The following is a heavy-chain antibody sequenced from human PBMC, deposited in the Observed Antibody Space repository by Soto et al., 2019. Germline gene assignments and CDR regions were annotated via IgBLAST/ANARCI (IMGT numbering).Heavy chain of an antibody. CDR1: GYTFTSYA. Sequence: QVQLVQSGAEVKKPGASVKVSCKASGYTFTSYAMHWVRQAPVQRLEWMGWINAGKGNTKYSQKFQGRVTITRDTSASTAYMELSSLRSEDTAVYYCARDQAGYSSSWHDAFDIWGLGTMVTVSS. CDR2: INAGKGNT. V-gene: IGHV1-3*01. D-gene: IGHD6-13*01. J-gene: IGHJ3*02. CDR3: ARDQAGYSSSWHDAFDI.